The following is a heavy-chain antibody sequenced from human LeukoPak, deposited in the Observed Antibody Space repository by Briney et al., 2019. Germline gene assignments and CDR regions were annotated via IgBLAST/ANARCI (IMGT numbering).Heavy chain of an antibody. CDR3: AREGGYSGSYRDCYFDY. CDR2: ISNSGGST. CDR1: GFIFRNYV. Sequence: PGGSLRLSCAASGFIFRNYVVAWVRQAPGKGLEWVSQISNSGGSTYYADSVKGRFTISSDNSKNTLYLLMNSLRAEDTAVYYCAREGGYSGSYRDCYFDYWGQGTLVTVSS. D-gene: IGHD1-26*01. J-gene: IGHJ4*02. V-gene: IGHV3-23*01.